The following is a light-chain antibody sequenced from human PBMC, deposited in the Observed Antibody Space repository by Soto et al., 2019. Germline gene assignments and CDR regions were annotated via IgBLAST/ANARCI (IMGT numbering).Light chain of an antibody. CDR3: AAWDDSLSGVV. J-gene: IGLJ2*01. CDR2: RND. CDR1: SSNIGSDY. V-gene: IGLV1-47*01. Sequence: QLVLTQPPSASVTPGQRVTISCSGSSSNIGSDYVYWYQHLPGTAPKLLIYRNDQRPSGVPARFSGSKSGTSASLAISGLRSEDEADYYCAAWDDSLSGVVFGGGTKVTVL.